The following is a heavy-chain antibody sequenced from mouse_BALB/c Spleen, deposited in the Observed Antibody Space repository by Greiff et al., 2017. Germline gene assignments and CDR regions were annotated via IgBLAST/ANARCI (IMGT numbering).Heavy chain of an antibody. CDR1: GFTFSSYT. Sequence: EVKVVESGGGLVKPGGSLKLSCAASGFTFSSYTMSWVRQTPEKRLEWVATISSGGSYTYYPDSVKGRFTISRDNAKNTLYLQMSSLKSEDTAMYYCTREYYYGSSPFAMDYWGQGTSVTVSS. V-gene: IGHV5-6-4*01. CDR2: ISSGGSYT. CDR3: TREYYYGSSPFAMDY. D-gene: IGHD1-1*01. J-gene: IGHJ4*01.